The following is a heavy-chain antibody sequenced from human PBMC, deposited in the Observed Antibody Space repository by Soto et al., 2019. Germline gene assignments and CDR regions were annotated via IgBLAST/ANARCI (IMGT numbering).Heavy chain of an antibody. CDR3: ARDIGPYGGAVNWFDH. D-gene: IGHD4-17*01. J-gene: IGHJ5*02. Sequence: SVKVSCKASGGTFSSYAISWVRQAPGQGLEWRGGIIPIFGAANYAQKFQGRVTITADESTSTAYMELSSLRSEDTAVYYCARDIGPYGGAVNWFDHWGRGTLVTVSS. V-gene: IGHV1-69*13. CDR2: IIPIFGAA. CDR1: GGTFSSYA.